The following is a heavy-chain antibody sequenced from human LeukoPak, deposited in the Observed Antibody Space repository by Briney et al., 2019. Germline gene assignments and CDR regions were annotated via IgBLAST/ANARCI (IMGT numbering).Heavy chain of an antibody. D-gene: IGHD3-16*01. CDR2: INEDGTTI. CDR3: VKDFVGVSDF. J-gene: IGHJ4*02. Sequence: GGSLRLSCAASGFTLSSYWMHWVRQVPGKGLVWVSRINEDGTTINYADSVRGRFTISRDIARNTLYLQMDRLRPEDTAVLHCVKDFVGVSDFWGQGTLVTVSS. CDR1: GFTLSSYW. V-gene: IGHV3-74*01.